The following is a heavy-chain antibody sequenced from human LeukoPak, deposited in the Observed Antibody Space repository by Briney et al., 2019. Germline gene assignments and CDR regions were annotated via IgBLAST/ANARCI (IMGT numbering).Heavy chain of an antibody. J-gene: IGHJ6*03. Sequence: ASVKVSCKVSGYKLSELSMHWVRQAPGKGLEWMGGLDVEDDEPIYAQKFQGRVTITADESTSTAYMELSSLRSEDTAVYYCARAIMEVGYCSSTSCLGDYYYMDVWGKGTTVTVSS. CDR2: LDVEDDEP. CDR3: ARAIMEVGYCSSTSCLGDYYYMDV. D-gene: IGHD2-2*01. CDR1: GYKLSELS. V-gene: IGHV1-24*01.